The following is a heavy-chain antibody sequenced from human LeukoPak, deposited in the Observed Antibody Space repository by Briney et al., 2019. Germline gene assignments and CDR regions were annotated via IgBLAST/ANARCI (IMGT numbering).Heavy chain of an antibody. CDR3: ATGGGIAVAGL. CDR2: IYNSGST. V-gene: IGHV4-39*01. Sequence: SETLSLTGTVSGGSISSSNYYCTWIRQPPGKGLEWIGSIYNSGSTYHNPSLKSRVTISVDTSKNQFSLKLSSVTAADTAVYYCATGGGIAVAGLWGQGTLVTVSS. J-gene: IGHJ4*02. D-gene: IGHD6-19*01. CDR1: GGSISSSNYY.